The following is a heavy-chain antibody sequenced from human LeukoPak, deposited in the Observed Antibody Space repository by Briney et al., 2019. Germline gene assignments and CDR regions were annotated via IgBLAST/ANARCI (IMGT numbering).Heavy chain of an antibody. J-gene: IGHJ3*02. CDR2: IYGDGSFT. Sequence: GGSLRLSCAASGFTFSNFWMHWVRQAPGKGLVWVALIYGDGSFTRYADSVKGRFTISRDNAKNSLYLQMNSLRAEDTALYYCAKSVSDAFDIWGQGTMVTVSS. CDR1: GFTFSNFW. V-gene: IGHV3-74*01. CDR3: AKSVSDAFDI.